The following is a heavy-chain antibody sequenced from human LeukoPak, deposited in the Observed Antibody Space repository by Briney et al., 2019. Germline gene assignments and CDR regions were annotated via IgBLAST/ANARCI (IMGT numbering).Heavy chain of an antibody. V-gene: IGHV3-7*01. D-gene: IGHD2-15*01. J-gene: IGHJ4*02. CDR3: ARRTLNSVVAATPFDY. CDR1: GFTFTSYW. Sequence: GGSLRLSCAASGFTFTSYWMSWVRQAPGKGLQWEANIKQDGSEKYYVDSVKGRFTISRDNAKNSLYLQMNSLRAEDTAVYYCARRTLNSVVAATPFDYWGQGTLVTVSS. CDR2: IKQDGSEK.